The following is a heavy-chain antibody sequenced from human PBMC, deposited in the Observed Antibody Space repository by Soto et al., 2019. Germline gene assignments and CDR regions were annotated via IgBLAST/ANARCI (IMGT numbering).Heavy chain of an antibody. CDR2: IIPILGIA. CDR3: ARAPESQTLLWFREPHEPFAI. CDR1: GGTFSGYT. Sequence: ASVKVSCKASGGTFSGYTISWVRQAPGQGLEWMGRIIPILGIANYAQKFQGRVTITADKSTSTAYMELSSLRSEDTAVYYCARAPESQTLLWFREPHEPFAICVHGTMLTVSS. J-gene: IGHJ3*02. D-gene: IGHD3-10*01. V-gene: IGHV1-69*02.